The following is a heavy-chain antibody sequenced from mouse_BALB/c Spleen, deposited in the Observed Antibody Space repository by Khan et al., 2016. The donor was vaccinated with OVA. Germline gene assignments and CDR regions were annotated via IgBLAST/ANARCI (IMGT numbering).Heavy chain of an antibody. V-gene: IGHV1-4*01. J-gene: IGHJ3*01. CDR2: INPSNGYT. D-gene: IGHD2-14*01. CDR3: VRDGAYHRNDGWFAY. Sequence: QVQLQQSGAELARPGASVKMSCKASGYTFTSYTIHWIKKRPGQGLEWIGYINPSNGYTNYNQKFKHKATLTTDKSSTTAYLQLSSLTSDDSAVYNGVRDGAYHRNDGWFAYWGQGTLVTVSA. CDR1: GYTFTSYT.